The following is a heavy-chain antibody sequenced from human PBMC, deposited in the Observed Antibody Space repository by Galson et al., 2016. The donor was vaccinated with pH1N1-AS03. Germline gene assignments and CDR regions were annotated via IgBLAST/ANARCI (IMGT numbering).Heavy chain of an antibody. CDR3: ARDRYHGLPGDYYASAY. CDR1: TDNFVDYG. D-gene: IGHD3-22*01. Sequence: SVKVSCKASTDNFVDYGISWVRQAPGQGLEWMGGIVPFSVTTDYAQKFQGRISITADESTSTSYMELSRLTSEEPGVYYCARDRYHGLPGDYYASAYWGQGTQVTVSS. CDR2: IVPFSVTT. V-gene: IGHV1-69*13. J-gene: IGHJ4*02.